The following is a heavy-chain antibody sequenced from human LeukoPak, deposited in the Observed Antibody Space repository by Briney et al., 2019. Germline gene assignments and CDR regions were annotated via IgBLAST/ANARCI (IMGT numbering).Heavy chain of an antibody. Sequence: GESLKISCQASGYTFSAYWIGWVRQMPGKGLEWMGIIFPYDSETKYSPSFQGQVTVSADKSTSTACLQWRSLKASDTAIYYCVRHSLGHSGPWDAMDVWGQGTTVTVSS. CDR3: VRHSLGHSGPWDAMDV. V-gene: IGHV5-51*01. J-gene: IGHJ6*02. D-gene: IGHD2-8*02. CDR1: GYTFSAYW. CDR2: IFPYDSET.